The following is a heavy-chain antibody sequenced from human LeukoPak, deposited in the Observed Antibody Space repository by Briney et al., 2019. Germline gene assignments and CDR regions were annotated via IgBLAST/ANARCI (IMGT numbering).Heavy chain of an antibody. V-gene: IGHV3-48*01. CDR1: GLTFSSYS. CDR3: AKAQMGLVF. J-gene: IGHJ4*02. D-gene: IGHD2-15*01. Sequence: GGSLRLSCAASGLTFSSYSMNWVRQAPGKGLEWVSYISSSSTIYYADSVKGRFTISRDNAKNTLYLQMNSLRAEDTAVYYCAKAQMGLVFGGQGTLVTVSS. CDR2: ISSSSTI.